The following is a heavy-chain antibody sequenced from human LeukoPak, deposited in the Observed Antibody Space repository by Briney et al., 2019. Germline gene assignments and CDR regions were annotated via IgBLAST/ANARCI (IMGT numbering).Heavy chain of an antibody. V-gene: IGHV3-48*01. D-gene: IGHD2-8*01. CDR1: GFTFSSYS. Sequence: GGSLRLSCAASGFTFSSYSKNWVRQAPGKGLEWVSYISSSSSTIYYADSVKGRFTISKDNAKNSLYLQMNSLRAEDTAVYYCAREESDIVLSTMDVWGKGTTVTVSS. CDR2: ISSSSSTI. J-gene: IGHJ6*04. CDR3: AREESDIVLSTMDV.